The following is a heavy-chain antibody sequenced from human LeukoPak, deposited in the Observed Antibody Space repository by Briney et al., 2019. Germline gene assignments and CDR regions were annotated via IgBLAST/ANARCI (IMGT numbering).Heavy chain of an antibody. V-gene: IGHV1-18*01. CDR2: ISANNGNT. CDR3: AREALGGSDYYYYGMDV. Sequence: GASVTVSCTASGYTFTSYGISWVRQAPGQGLEWMGWISANNGNTNYAQKLQGRVTMTTDTSKSKAYMELRSLKSDDTAVYYCAREALGGSDYYYYGMDVWGQGTTVTVSS. CDR1: GYTFTSYG. D-gene: IGHD6-25*01. J-gene: IGHJ6*02.